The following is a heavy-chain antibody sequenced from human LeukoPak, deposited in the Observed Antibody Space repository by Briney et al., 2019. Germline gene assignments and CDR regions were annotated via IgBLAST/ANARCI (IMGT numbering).Heavy chain of an antibody. D-gene: IGHD3-22*01. Sequence: GGSLRLSCAASGFTFSSYAMSWVRQAPGKGLEWVSAISGSGGSTYYADSVKGRFTISRDNSKNTLYLQMNSLRAEDTAVYYCAKGPLYYYDSSGYGEYFQHWGQGTLVTVSP. J-gene: IGHJ1*01. CDR2: ISGSGGST. V-gene: IGHV3-23*01. CDR3: AKGPLYYYDSSGYGEYFQH. CDR1: GFTFSSYA.